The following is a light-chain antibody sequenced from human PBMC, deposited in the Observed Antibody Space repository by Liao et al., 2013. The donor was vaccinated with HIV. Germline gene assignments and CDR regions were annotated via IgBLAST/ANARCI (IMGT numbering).Light chain of an antibody. J-gene: IGLJ1*01. CDR1: KVGSKN. V-gene: IGLV3-1*01. Sequence: DELTQPPSVSVSPGQTATITCSGEKVGSKNACWYQVKAGQAPEVVIYQNYQRPSGIPERFSGSHSGSTATLTISGTQTMDEADYYCQAWGFDTSFVFGTGTKVTVL. CDR3: QAWGFDTSFV. CDR2: QNY.